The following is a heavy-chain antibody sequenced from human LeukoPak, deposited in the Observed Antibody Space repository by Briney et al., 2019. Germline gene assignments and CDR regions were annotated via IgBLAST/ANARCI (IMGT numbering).Heavy chain of an antibody. CDR2: MNPNSGNK. CDR1: GYTFTSCD. J-gene: IGHJ6*03. D-gene: IGHD6-19*01. V-gene: IGHV1-8*01. Sequence: ASVKVSCKASGYTFTSCDINWVRQATGQGLEWMGWMNPNSGNKGYAQKFQGRVTMTMNTSITTAYMELSSLRSEDTAVYYCARGPQWRGDYYYMDVWGRGTTVTVSS. CDR3: ARGPQWRGDYYYMDV.